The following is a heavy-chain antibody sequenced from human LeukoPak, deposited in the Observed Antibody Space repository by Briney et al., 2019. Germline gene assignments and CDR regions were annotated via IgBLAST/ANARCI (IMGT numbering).Heavy chain of an antibody. Sequence: GRSLRLSCAASGFTFSSYGVHWVRQAPGKGLEWVAVIWYDGSNKYYADSVKGRFTISRDNSKNTLYLQMNSLRAEDTAVYYCARDYYDSSGYPPGFDYWGQGTLVTVSS. CDR1: GFTFSSYG. J-gene: IGHJ4*02. V-gene: IGHV3-33*01. CDR2: IWYDGSNK. D-gene: IGHD3-22*01. CDR3: ARDYYDSSGYPPGFDY.